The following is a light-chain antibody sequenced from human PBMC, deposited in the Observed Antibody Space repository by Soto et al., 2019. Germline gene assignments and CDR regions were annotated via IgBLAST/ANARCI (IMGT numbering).Light chain of an antibody. CDR1: SSNIGSNF. CDR2: KNS. V-gene: IGLV1-47*01. CDR3: AAWDDSLSGLV. J-gene: IGLJ2*01. Sequence: QSVLAQRPAGSGTPGQRVTISCSGSSSNIGSNFVYWYQQLPGTAPKLLIYKNSQRPSGVPDRFSGSKSGTSASLAISGLRSEDEADYSCAAWDDSLSGLVFGGGTQLTVL.